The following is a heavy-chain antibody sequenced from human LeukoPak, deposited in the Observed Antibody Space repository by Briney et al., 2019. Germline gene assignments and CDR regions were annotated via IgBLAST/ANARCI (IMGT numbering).Heavy chain of an antibody. CDR2: INHSGST. V-gene: IGHV4-34*01. J-gene: IGHJ4*02. D-gene: IGHD5-18*01. CDR3: ARGGYSYGRKTFDY. CDR1: GGSFSGYY. Sequence: SETLSLTCAVYGGSFSGYYWSWIRQPPGKGLEWIGEINHSGSTNYNPSLKSRVTISVDTSKNQFSLKLSSVAAADTAVYYCARGGYSYGRKTFDYWGQGTLVTVSS.